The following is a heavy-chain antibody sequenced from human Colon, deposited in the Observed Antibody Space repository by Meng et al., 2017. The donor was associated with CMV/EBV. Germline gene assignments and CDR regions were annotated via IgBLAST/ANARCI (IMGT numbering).Heavy chain of an antibody. CDR2: ISSNSGRS. J-gene: IGHJ6*02. CDR1: GFTFNAYA. D-gene: IGHD4-23*01. V-gene: IGHV3-23*01. Sequence: GESLKISCAASGFTFNAYAMAWVRQVPGKGLQWVAAISSNSGRSYYADPVKGRFTVSRDNSKNILYLQMNNMGVEDAALYYCAKDNSDDYGGEPVPWYRKGLDVWGQGTTVTVSS. CDR3: AKDNSDDYGGEPVPWYRKGLDV.